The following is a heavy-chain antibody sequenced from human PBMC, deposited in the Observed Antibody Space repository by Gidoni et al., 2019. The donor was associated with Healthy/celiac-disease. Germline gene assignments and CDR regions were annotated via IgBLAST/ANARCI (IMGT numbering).Heavy chain of an antibody. V-gene: IGHV1-3*01. CDR2: INAGNGNT. CDR1: GYTFTSYA. J-gene: IGHJ4*02. CDR3: ARRSAERSLYFWSGYYFDY. Sequence: QVQLVQSGAEVKKPGASVKVSCKASGYTFTSYAMHWVRQAPGQRLEWMGWINAGNGNTKYSQKFQGRVTITRDTSASTAYMELSSLRSEDTAVYYCARRSAERSLYFWSGYYFDYWGQGTLVTVSS. D-gene: IGHD3-3*01.